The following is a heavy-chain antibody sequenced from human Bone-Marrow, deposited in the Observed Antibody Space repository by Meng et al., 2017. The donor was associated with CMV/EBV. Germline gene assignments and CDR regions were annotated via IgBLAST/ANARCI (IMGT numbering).Heavy chain of an antibody. J-gene: IGHJ4*02. D-gene: IGHD3-16*01. CDR3: TKGVYGGTCYFDF. CDR2: INWDGTDI. V-gene: IGHV3-9*01. Sequence: SCAASGFKYDHYAIHWVRQVPGKGLEWVSGINWDGTDIDYADSVRGRFTISRDNAKNSVYLQMNSLRPEDTALYYCTKGVYGGTCYFDFWGQGTLVTVSS. CDR1: GFKYDHYA.